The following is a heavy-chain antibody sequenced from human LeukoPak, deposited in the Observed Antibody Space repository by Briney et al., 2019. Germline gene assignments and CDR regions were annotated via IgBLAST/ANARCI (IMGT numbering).Heavy chain of an antibody. J-gene: IGHJ4*02. D-gene: IGHD6-13*01. CDR2: TYPGDSDT. CDR1: GYTFTIYW. V-gene: IGHV5-51*01. CDR3: VSAPTYSTTWYSDY. Sequence: GESLKISCKTSGYTFTIYWIGWVRQMPGKGLEWMGITYPGDSDTRYSPSFEGQVTISADKSISTAYLQWSSLKASDTAMYYCVSAPTYSTTWYSDYWGQGTLVSVSS.